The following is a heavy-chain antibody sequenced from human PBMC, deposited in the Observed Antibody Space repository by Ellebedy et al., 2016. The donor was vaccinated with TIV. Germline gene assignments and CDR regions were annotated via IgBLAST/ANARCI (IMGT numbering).Heavy chain of an antibody. CDR1: GFIFSGYA. CDR2: IGGGGDSP. CDR3: AKYTGISTKTFDY. Sequence: GGSLRLSCAASGFIFSGYAMTWVRQAPGKGLEWVSVIGGGGDSPDYADFVKGRFPISRDNSKNILFLQMNSLRAEDTAVYFCAKYTGISTKTFDYWGPGTLVTVSS. V-gene: IGHV3-23*01. J-gene: IGHJ4*02. D-gene: IGHD7-27*01.